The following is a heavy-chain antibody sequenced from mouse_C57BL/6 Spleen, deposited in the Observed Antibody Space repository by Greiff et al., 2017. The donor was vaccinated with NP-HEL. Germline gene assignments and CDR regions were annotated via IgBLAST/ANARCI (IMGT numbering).Heavy chain of an antibody. Sequence: VKLMESGPELVKPGASVKISCKASGYAFSSSWMNWVKQRPGQGLEWIGRIYPGDGDTNSNGKFKGKATLTADKSSSTAYMQHSSLTSEDSSVYFCASTYGSGDYWGQGTTLTVSS. V-gene: IGHV1-82*01. CDR1: GYAFSSSW. J-gene: IGHJ2*01. D-gene: IGHD1-1*01. CDR3: ASTYGSGDY. CDR2: IYPGDGDT.